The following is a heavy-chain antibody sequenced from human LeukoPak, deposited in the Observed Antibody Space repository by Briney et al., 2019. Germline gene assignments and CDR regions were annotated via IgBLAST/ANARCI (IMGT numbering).Heavy chain of an antibody. J-gene: IGHJ4*02. CDR1: GFSFTDYP. Sequence: GGSLRLSCATSGFSFTDYPMNWVRQAPGKGLEWVSNIRTTAEGAKYAYYADSVKGRVTISRDDGKNTLYLHMSSLRDDDSAVYYGATDQRYAFDYWGQGILVTVSS. D-gene: IGHD3-9*01. CDR2: IRTTAEGAKYA. CDR3: ATDQRYAFDY. V-gene: IGHV3-48*02.